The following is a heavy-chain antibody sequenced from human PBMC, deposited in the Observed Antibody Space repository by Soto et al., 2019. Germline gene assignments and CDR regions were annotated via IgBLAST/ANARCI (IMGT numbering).Heavy chain of an antibody. Sequence: ASVKVSCKASGYTFTSYDINWVRQATGQGLEWMGWMNPNSGNTGYAQKFQGRVTMTRNTSISTAYMELSSLRSEDTAVYYCARGLTQKGYCSSPSCYGLSRAFDIWGQGTMVTVSS. CDR1: GYTFTSYD. V-gene: IGHV1-8*01. J-gene: IGHJ3*02. CDR3: ARGLTQKGYCSSPSCYGLSRAFDI. CDR2: MNPNSGNT. D-gene: IGHD2-2*01.